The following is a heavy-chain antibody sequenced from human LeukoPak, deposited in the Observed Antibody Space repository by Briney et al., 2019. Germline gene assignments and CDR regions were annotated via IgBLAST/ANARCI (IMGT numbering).Heavy chain of an antibody. Sequence: SGPPLVKPTQTLTLTCTLSGFSLSSSGVCVGWIRQPPGKALEWLALIYWDDDKRYSPSLKDRLTVTKDTSNNQVVLTMTNVDPVDTATYYCAHGRYTGWSFYYFDYWGQGTLVTVSS. CDR1: GFSLSSSGVC. CDR2: IYWDDDK. D-gene: IGHD6-19*01. CDR3: AHGRYTGWSFYYFDY. J-gene: IGHJ4*02. V-gene: IGHV2-5*02.